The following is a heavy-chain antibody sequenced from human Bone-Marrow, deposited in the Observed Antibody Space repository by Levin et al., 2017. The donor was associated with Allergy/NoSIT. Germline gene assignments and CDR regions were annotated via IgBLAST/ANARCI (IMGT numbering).Heavy chain of an antibody. CDR1: GGTFSSYA. V-gene: IGHV1-69*06. D-gene: IGHD3-22*01. CDR2: IIPIFGTA. Sequence: SVKVSCKASGGTFSSYAISWVRQAPGQGLEWMGGIIPIFGTANYAQKFQGRVTITADKSTSTAYMELSSLRSEDTAVYYCARAVGITMIVVDYYFDYWGQGTLVTVSS. J-gene: IGHJ4*02. CDR3: ARAVGITMIVVDYYFDY.